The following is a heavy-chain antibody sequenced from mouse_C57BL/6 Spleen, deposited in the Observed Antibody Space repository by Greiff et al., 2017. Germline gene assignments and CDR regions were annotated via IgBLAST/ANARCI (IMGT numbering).Heavy chain of an antibody. CDR1: GYTFTCYW. V-gene: IGHV1-69*01. CDR2: IDPSDSYT. J-gene: IGHJ2*01. CDR3: ARAPYGSSLDY. D-gene: IGHD1-1*01. Sequence: QVQLQQPGAELVMPGASVKLSCKASGYTFTCYWMHWVKQRPGQGLEWIGEIDPSDSYTNYNQKFKGKSTLTVDKSSSTAYMQLSSLTSEDSAVYYCARAPYGSSLDYWGQGTTLTVSS.